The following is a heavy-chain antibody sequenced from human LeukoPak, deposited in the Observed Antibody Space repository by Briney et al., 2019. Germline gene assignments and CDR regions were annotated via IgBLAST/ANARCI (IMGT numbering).Heavy chain of an antibody. J-gene: IGHJ3*02. V-gene: IGHV3-11*01. D-gene: IGHD2-15*01. CDR3: AGEDIVVVVAATSAFDI. CDR2: ISSSGSTI. CDR1: GFTFSDYY. Sequence: PGGSLRLSCAASGFTFSDYYMSWIRQAPGKGLEWVSYISSSGSTIYYADSVKGRFTISRDNSKNTLYLQMNSLRAEDTAVYYCAGEDIVVVVAATSAFDIWGQGTMVTVSS.